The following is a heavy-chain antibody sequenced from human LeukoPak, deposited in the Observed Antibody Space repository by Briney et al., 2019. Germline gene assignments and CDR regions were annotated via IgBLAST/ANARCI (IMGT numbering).Heavy chain of an antibody. D-gene: IGHD6-19*01. CDR2: FDPEDGET. V-gene: IGHV1-24*01. J-gene: IGHJ4*02. Sequence: ASVKVSCKVSGYTLTELSMHWVRQAPGKGLEWMGGFDPEDGETIYAQKFQGRVTMTEDTPTDTAYMELSSLRSEDTAVYYCATEDYSSGWPYLFDYWGQGTLVTVSS. CDR3: ATEDYSSGWPYLFDY. CDR1: GYTLTELS.